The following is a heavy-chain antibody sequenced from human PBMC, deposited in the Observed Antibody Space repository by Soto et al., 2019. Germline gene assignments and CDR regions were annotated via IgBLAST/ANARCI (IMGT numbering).Heavy chain of an antibody. CDR2: IGGSGANT. Sequence: PGGSLRLSCAASGVTFSSYAMSWVRQAPGKGLEWVSTIGGSGANTYYADSVKGRFTISRDNSKNTLYLQMNSLRAEDTAVYYCAKARGSSNRDPDSYWGQGTLVTVSS. J-gene: IGHJ4*02. D-gene: IGHD2-2*01. CDR1: GVTFSSYA. CDR3: AKARGSSNRDPDSY. V-gene: IGHV3-23*01.